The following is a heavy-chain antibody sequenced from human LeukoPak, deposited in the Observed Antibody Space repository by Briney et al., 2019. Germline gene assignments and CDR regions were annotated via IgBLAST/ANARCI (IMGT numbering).Heavy chain of an antibody. D-gene: IGHD6-19*01. Sequence: GESLKISCKGSGYSFTSYWIGWVRQMPGKGLEWMGIIYPGDSDTRYSPSFQGQVTISADKSISTAYLQWSSLKASDTAMYYCARLAEEERWLEYYFDYWGQGTLVTVSS. CDR2: IYPGDSDT. CDR3: ARLAEEERWLEYYFDY. V-gene: IGHV5-51*01. J-gene: IGHJ4*02. CDR1: GYSFTSYW.